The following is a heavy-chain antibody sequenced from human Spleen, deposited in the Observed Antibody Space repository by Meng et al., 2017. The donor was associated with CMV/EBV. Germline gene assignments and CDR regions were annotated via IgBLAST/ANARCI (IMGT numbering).Heavy chain of an antibody. Sequence: SETLSLTCAVSRGSIGTYNWWTWVRQPPGKGLEWLGEIYHSGSNNYNPSLKSRVTMSVDKSKNHFSLKLTSVTAADTAVYYCARAVLAPGATHLDHWGQGVLVTVSS. CDR3: ARAVLAPGATHLDH. CDR2: IYHSGSN. V-gene: IGHV4-4*02. CDR1: RGSIGTYNW. D-gene: IGHD2-2*01. J-gene: IGHJ4*02.